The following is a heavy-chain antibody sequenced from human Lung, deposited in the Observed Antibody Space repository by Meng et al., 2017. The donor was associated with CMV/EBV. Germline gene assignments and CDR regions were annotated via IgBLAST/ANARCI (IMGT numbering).Heavy chain of an antibody. CDR2: IFYRGNT. CDR3: ARHRDSSVHYFGWFDP. D-gene: IGHD3-22*01. V-gene: IGHV4-39*01. CDR1: GGPISSSDYY. Sequence: SETLSLXCTVSGGPISSSDYYWGWIRQPPGKGLEWIGTIFYRGNTYYNPSLKSRVTISVDTSKNQFSLKLSSVTAADTAVYYCARHRDSSVHYFGWFDPWGQGTLVXVSS. J-gene: IGHJ5*02.